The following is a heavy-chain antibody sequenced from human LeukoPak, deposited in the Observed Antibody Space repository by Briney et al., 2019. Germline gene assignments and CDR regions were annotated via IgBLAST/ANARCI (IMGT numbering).Heavy chain of an antibody. CDR1: SGSINSYY. CDR3: ARHGYTASHYFLDF. Sequence: SETLSLTCTVSSGSINSYYWGWVRQPAGRGLEWIGRIYTTGKTDYNPSLKSRLTMSVDTSMRQFSLNLTSVTAADTAIYFCARHGYTASHYFLDFWSQGTLVTVSS. D-gene: IGHD3-16*01. J-gene: IGHJ4*02. CDR2: IYTTGKT. V-gene: IGHV4-4*07.